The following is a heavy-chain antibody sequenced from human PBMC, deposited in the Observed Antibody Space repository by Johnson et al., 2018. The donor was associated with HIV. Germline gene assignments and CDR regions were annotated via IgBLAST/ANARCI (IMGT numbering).Heavy chain of an antibody. CDR1: GFTFRSYG. CDR3: AREGPSERAGFDI. V-gene: IGHV3-30*03. CDR2: VSYDGTNE. J-gene: IGHJ3*02. Sequence: QVQLVESGGGLVQPGGSLRLSCAASGFTFRSYGMHWVRQAPGKGLEWVAFVSYDGTNEFYADSVKGRFTVSRDSSKNTLFLQMNSLRADDTAVYYCAREGPSERAGFDIWGQGTMVTVSS.